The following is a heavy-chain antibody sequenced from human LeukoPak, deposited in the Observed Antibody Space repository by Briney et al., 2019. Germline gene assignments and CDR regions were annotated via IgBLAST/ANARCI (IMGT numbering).Heavy chain of an antibody. CDR2: ISPSGDIK. D-gene: IGHD5-24*01. CDR3: AKDDAWLQYND. CDR1: GFTFSRHG. J-gene: IGHJ4*02. V-gene: IGHV3-23*01. Sequence: PGGSLRLSCVASGFTFSRHGMNWVRQAPGKGLEWVSGISPSGDIKYYVDSVKGRFTVSGDNSKNTLYLQINSLRDEDTAVYYCAKDDAWLQYNDWGQGTLVTVSS.